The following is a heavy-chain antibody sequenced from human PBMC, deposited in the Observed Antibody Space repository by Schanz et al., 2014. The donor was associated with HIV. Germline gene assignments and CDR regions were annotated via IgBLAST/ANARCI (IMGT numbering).Heavy chain of an antibody. V-gene: IGHV3-23*01. J-gene: IGHJ4*02. CDR1: GFTFNNYA. CDR2: ISASGATT. CDR3: VQDPEMDAITGYFPY. D-gene: IGHD3-16*01. Sequence: EVQLLESGGGVVQPGGSLRLSCAASGFTFNNYAMSWVRQPPGKGLDWVSTISASGATTFYADSVKGRFTISRDNSMNTLFLQMNSLRAEDTAVYYCVQDPEMDAITGYFPYWGQGTLVTVSS.